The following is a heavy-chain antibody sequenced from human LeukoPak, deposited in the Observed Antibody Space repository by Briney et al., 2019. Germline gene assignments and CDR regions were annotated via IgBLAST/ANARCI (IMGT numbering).Heavy chain of an antibody. V-gene: IGHV1-69*05. Sequence: SVKLFCKASGRTFSSYSISWVRHAPAQALEWVGRIIPIFGTANYAQKFQGRVTITTDQSTSTAYMELSSLRSEDTAVYYCALDTAMAQGIFDYWGQGTLVTVSS. D-gene: IGHD5-18*01. CDR1: GRTFSSYS. J-gene: IGHJ4*02. CDR3: ALDTAMAQGIFDY. CDR2: IIPIFGTA.